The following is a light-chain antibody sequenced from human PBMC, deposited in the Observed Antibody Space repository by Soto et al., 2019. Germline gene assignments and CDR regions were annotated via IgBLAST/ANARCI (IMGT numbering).Light chain of an antibody. CDR3: QQYADWRTT. V-gene: IGKV3-15*01. CDR2: GAS. CDR1: QSVGAT. Sequence: EIVMTQSPVTLSVFPWERATLSCRASQSVGATVAWYHQRPGQAPRLLISGASTRATGVPARVSASGSGTAFTLTITSLQSDDFGVYYCQQYADWRTTCGQGTWVEIK. J-gene: IGKJ1*01.